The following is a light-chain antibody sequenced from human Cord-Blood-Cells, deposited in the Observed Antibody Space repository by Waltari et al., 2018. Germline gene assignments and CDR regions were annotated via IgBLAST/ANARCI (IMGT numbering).Light chain of an antibody. CDR3: QQNGSALFP. Sequence: IVLTQSPVTLSLSPREGATLCCRASQRVSSSYLAWYKQNPGHAPRLLIYGASSRATAIPDRFSGRGSETAFNLTISRQRSEDLEVYYSQQNGSALFPLGPGTTVAI. J-gene: IGKJ3*01. CDR2: GAS. V-gene: IGKV3-20*01. CDR1: QRVSSSY.